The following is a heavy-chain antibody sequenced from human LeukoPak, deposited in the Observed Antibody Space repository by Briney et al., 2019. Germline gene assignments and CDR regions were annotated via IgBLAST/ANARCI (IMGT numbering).Heavy chain of an antibody. J-gene: IGHJ5*02. Sequence: GESLKISCKGSGYSSTSYWIGWVRQMPGKGLEWMGIIYPGDSDTRYSPSFQGQVTISADKSISTAYLQWSSLKASDTAMYYCARSPYYDFWSGPAHNNWFDPWGQGTLVTVSS. CDR3: ARSPYYDFWSGPAHNNWFDP. CDR1: GYSSTSYW. V-gene: IGHV5-51*01. D-gene: IGHD3-3*01. CDR2: IYPGDSDT.